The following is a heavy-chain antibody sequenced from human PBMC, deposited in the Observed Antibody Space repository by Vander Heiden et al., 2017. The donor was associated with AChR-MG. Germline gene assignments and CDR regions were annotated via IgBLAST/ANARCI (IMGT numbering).Heavy chain of an antibody. D-gene: IGHD5-12*01. J-gene: IGHJ6*03. CDR3: ARFESPPGTDGYVSLYYCYMDV. V-gene: IGHV1-69*06. Sequence: VQLVQSGAEAKKPGSSVKVSCKVSGGTFSSHAISRVRQAPGQGLEWMGGIIPIFGTANYAQKFQGRVTNTADKSTSAAYMELRSLRSEDPAVDYCARFESPPGTDGYVSLYYCYMDVWGKGTTVTVSS. CDR2: IIPIFGTA. CDR1: GGTFSSHA.